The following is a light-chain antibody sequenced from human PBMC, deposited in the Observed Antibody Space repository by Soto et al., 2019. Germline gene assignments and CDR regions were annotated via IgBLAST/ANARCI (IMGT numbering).Light chain of an antibody. J-gene: IGLJ3*02. CDR3: CSYAGSSTYWV. CDR1: SSDVGSYNL. CDR2: EGS. V-gene: IGLV2-23*01. Sequence: QSVLTQPASVSGSPGQSITISCTGTSSDVGSYNLVSWYQQHPGKAPKLMIYEGSKRPSGVSNRFSGSKSGNTASLPISGLQAEDEADYYCCSYAGSSTYWVFGGGTQLTVL.